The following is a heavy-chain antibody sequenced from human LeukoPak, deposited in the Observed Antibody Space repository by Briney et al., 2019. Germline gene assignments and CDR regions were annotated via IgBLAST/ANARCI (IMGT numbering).Heavy chain of an antibody. D-gene: IGHD3-22*01. V-gene: IGHV3-23*01. CDR1: GFTFSSYA. CDR3: AKGSYYNSSGSFYFDY. J-gene: IGHJ4*02. CDR2: ISGSGDNT. Sequence: GGSLRLSCAASGFTFSSYAMSWVRQAPGKGLEWVSGISGSGDNTYYADSVKGRFTISRDNSKNTLYVQVNSLGTEDTAAYYCAKGSYYNSSGSFYFDYWGQGTLVTVSA.